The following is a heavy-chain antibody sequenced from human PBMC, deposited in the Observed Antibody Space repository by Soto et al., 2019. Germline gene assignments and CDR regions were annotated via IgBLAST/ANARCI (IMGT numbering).Heavy chain of an antibody. CDR1: GFTFSSYA. J-gene: IGHJ4*02. Sequence: GGSLRLSCAASGFTFSSYAMHWVRQAPGKGLEWVAVISYDGSNKYYADSVKGRFTISRDNSKNTLYLQMNSLRAEDTAVYYCAREVEDYYDSSGYIDYWGQGILVSVSS. V-gene: IGHV3-30-3*01. CDR2: ISYDGSNK. D-gene: IGHD3-22*01. CDR3: AREVEDYYDSSGYIDY.